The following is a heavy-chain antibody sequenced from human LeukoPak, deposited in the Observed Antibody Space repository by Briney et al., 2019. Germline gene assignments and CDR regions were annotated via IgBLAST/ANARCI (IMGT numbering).Heavy chain of an antibody. V-gene: IGHV1-2*02. Sequence: ASVKVSCKASGYTFTGYYMHWVRQAPGQGLEWMGWINPNSGGTNYAQKSQGRVTMTRDTSISTAYMELSRLRSDDTAVYYCAREDIVVVVAATLGAFDIWGQGTMVTVSS. CDR1: GYTFTGYY. CDR2: INPNSGGT. CDR3: AREDIVVVVAATLGAFDI. D-gene: IGHD2-15*01. J-gene: IGHJ3*02.